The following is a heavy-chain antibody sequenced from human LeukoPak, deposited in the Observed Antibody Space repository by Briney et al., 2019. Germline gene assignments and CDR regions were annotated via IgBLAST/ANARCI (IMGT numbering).Heavy chain of an antibody. J-gene: IGHJ4*02. Sequence: GGSLRLSCAASRFTFNNYAMSWVRQAPGKGLEWVSVISGSGGSTYYADSVKGRFTISRDNSKNTLYLQMNSLRAEDTAVYYCAKGAQQLVYWVDYWGQGTLVTDSS. CDR2: ISGSGGST. V-gene: IGHV3-23*01. D-gene: IGHD6-13*01. CDR1: RFTFNNYA. CDR3: AKGAQQLVYWVDY.